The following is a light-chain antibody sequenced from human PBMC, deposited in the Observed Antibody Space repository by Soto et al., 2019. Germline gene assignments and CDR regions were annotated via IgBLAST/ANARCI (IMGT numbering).Light chain of an antibody. Sequence: DIVMTQSPDSLAVSLGERATINCKSSQSVLYSSNNKNYLAWYQQKSGQPPKLLIYWASTRESGVPDRFSGSGSGTDFTLTISSLQAEDVAVYYCQQYYSTPFFGGGTKVEIK. CDR1: QSVLYSSNNKNY. CDR3: QQYYSTPF. J-gene: IGKJ4*01. CDR2: WAS. V-gene: IGKV4-1*01.